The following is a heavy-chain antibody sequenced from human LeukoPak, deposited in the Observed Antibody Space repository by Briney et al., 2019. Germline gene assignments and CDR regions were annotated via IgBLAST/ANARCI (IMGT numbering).Heavy chain of an antibody. V-gene: IGHV3-74*01. J-gene: IGHJ4*02. D-gene: IGHD5-24*01. CDR3: ARDRDGYNSFDF. CDR2: LNRDGSST. Sequence: GGSLGLSCAASGFTFSSYWMHWVRQAPGKGLVWVARLNRDGSSTNYADSVKGRFTISRDNAKNTLHLQMNSLRVEDTAVYYCARDRDGYNSFDFWGQGTLVTVSS. CDR1: GFTFSSYW.